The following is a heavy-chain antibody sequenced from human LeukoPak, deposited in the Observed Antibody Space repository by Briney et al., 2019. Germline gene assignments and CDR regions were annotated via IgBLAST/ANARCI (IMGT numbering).Heavy chain of an antibody. V-gene: IGHV1-18*04. Sequence: ASVKVSCKASGYTFTSHGITWVRQAPGQGLEWMGWISTYNVNTNYAQKFQGRVTMTRDTSISTAYMELSRLRSDDTAVYYCARDLLSGYSYGSFDYWGQGTLVTVSS. CDR3: ARDLLSGYSYGSFDY. CDR1: GYTFTSHG. J-gene: IGHJ4*02. CDR2: ISTYNVNT. D-gene: IGHD5-18*01.